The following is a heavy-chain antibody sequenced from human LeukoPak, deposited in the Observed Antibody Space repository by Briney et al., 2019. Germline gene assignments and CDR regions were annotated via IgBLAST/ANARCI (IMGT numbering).Heavy chain of an antibody. CDR3: ATGSIVYDY. J-gene: IGHJ4*02. D-gene: IGHD2-21*01. Sequence: ASVTVSCKVSGHARTKFSMEWVRLAPGKGLEWMGGFDPERGETIYAQKFQGRITMTEDTSTDTAYMELSSLTSEDTAVYYCATGSIVYDYWGQGTLVTVSS. V-gene: IGHV1-24*01. CDR2: FDPERGET. CDR1: GHARTKFS.